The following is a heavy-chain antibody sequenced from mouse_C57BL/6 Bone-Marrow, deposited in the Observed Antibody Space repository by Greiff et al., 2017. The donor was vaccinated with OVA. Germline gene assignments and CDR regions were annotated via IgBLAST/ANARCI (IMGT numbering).Heavy chain of an antibody. D-gene: IGHD1-1*01. CDR2: IWGVGST. V-gene: IGHV2-6*01. CDR3: AKIYYYGSSFWYFDV. Sequence: QVQLQQSGPGLVAPSQSLSITCTVSGFSLTSYGVDWVRQSPGKGLEWLGVIWGVGSTNYNSALKSRLSISKDNSKSQVFLKMNSLQTDDTAMYYCAKIYYYGSSFWYFDVWGTGTTVTVSS. CDR1: GFSLTSYG. J-gene: IGHJ1*03.